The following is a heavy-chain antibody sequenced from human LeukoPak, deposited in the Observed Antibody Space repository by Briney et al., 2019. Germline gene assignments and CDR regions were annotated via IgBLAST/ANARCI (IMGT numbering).Heavy chain of an antibody. V-gene: IGHV3-48*04. CDR3: ARVEDYDILTGFDY. J-gene: IGHJ4*02. CDR1: GFTFSSYS. Sequence: GGSLRLSCAASGFTFSSYSMNWVRQAPGKGLEWVSCMSSSSSTRYYADSVKGRFTISRDNAKNSLYLQMNSLRAEDTAVYYCARVEDYDILTGFDYWGQGTLVTVSS. CDR2: MSSSSSTR. D-gene: IGHD3-9*01.